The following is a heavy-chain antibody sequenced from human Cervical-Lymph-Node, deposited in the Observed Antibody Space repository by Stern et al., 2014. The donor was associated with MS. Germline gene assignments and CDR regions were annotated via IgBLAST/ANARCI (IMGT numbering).Heavy chain of an antibody. CDR2: TNTETGSP. Sequence: VQLVQSGSELKKPGASVKISCKASGYIFTNYAIHWVRQAPGQGLEWMGWTNTETGSPTYAQAFTGRFVFSMDTSVSTAYLQISSLKAEDTAVYYCASTVSAAAYWGQGTLVAVSS. CDR1: GYIFTNYA. CDR3: ASTVSAAAY. V-gene: IGHV7-4-1*02. J-gene: IGHJ4*02. D-gene: IGHD6-25*01.